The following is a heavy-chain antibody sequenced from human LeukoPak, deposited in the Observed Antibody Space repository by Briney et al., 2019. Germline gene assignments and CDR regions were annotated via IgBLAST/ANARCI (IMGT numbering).Heavy chain of an antibody. V-gene: IGHV1-18*01. J-gene: IGHJ4*02. CDR1: GYTFTSYG. D-gene: IGHD3-9*01. CDR3: ARAPRWSRYFDWLPGGFDY. Sequence: ASVKVSCKASGYTFTSYGITWVRQAPGQGLEWMGWITAYNSNTNYAQKFQGRVTMTTDTSTNTAYMELRSLRSDDTAVYYCARAPRWSRYFDWLPGGFDYWGQGTLVTVSS. CDR2: ITAYNSNT.